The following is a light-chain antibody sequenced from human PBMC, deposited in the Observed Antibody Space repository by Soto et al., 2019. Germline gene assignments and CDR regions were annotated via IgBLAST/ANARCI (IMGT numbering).Light chain of an antibody. V-gene: IGKV1-39*01. J-gene: IGKJ1*01. CDR3: QQSYSTPRT. CDR2: AAS. CDR1: QSISSY. Sequence: DIQMTQSPSSLSASVGDRVTITCRASQSISSYLNWYQQKPGKAPKLLIYAASSLQSGVPSRFSGSGPGPDFTLTISSLQPEDFATYYCQQSYSTPRTFGQGTKVDIK.